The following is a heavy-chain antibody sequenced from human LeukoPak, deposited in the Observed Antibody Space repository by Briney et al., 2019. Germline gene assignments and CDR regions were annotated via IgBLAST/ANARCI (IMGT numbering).Heavy chain of an antibody. CDR2: ISSSSSYI. J-gene: IGHJ5*02. CDR3: ARGQYYDFWSGPLYNWFDP. D-gene: IGHD3-3*01. V-gene: IGHV3-21*01. CDR1: GFTFSSYS. Sequence: GGSLRLSCAASGFTFSSYSMNWVRQAPGKGLEWVSSISSSSSYIYNADSVKGRFTISTGNAKNSPYLQMNSLKAEDTAVYYCARGQYYDFWSGPLYNWFDPWGQGTLVTVSS.